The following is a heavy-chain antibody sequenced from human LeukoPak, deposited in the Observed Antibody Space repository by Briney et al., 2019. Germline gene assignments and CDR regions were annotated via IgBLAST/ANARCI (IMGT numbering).Heavy chain of an antibody. CDR1: GGSFSCYY. CDR2: INHSGST. J-gene: IGHJ4*02. V-gene: IGHV4-34*01. Sequence: KPSETLSLTCAVYGGSFSCYYWSWIRQPPGKGLEWIGEINHSGSTNYNPSLKSRVTISVDTSKNQFSLKLSSVTAADTAVYYCVRGRGYWGQGTLVTVSS. CDR3: VRGRGY.